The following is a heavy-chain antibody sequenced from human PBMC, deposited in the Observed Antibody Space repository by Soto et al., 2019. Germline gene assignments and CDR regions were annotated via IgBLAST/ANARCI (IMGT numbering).Heavy chain of an antibody. CDR1: GFTFSNYA. D-gene: IGHD2-21*02. CDR2: ISGGGGSS. J-gene: IGHJ4*02. CDR3: ARNCGVDCHSVFFY. V-gene: IGHV3-23*01. Sequence: EVQLLESGGGLVQPGGSLRLSCAASGFTFSNYAMSWVRQAPGKGLEWVSGISGGGGSSYYADSVKGRFTISRDNSKNTLYLQMNSLRAEDTAVYYCARNCGVDCHSVFFYWGQGTLVIVSS.